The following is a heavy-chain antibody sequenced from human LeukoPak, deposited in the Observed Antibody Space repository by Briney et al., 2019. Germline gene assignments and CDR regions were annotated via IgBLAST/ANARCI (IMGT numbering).Heavy chain of an antibody. V-gene: IGHV4-59*08. D-gene: IGHD3-22*01. Sequence: SETLSLTCTVSGGSISTYFWSWIRQPPGKGLEWIGHIYFSGSTNYSPSLESRVTISVDTSKNQFPLKLNSVTAADTAVYYCARHKSSGSYPLDYWGQGILVTVSS. CDR3: ARHKSSGSYPLDY. J-gene: IGHJ4*02. CDR1: GGSISTYF. CDR2: IYFSGST.